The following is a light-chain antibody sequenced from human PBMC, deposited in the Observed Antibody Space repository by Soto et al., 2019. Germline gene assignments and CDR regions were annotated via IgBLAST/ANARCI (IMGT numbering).Light chain of an antibody. J-gene: IGKJ5*01. Sequence: DRVTITCRASQTISSWLAWYQQKPGNAPKLLIYTASTLKSGVPSRFSGSGSGTEFTLTISSLEPEDSAVYYCQQRHMLPITFGQGTRPEIK. CDR1: QTISSW. V-gene: IGKV1-5*03. CDR3: QQRHMLPIT. CDR2: TAS.